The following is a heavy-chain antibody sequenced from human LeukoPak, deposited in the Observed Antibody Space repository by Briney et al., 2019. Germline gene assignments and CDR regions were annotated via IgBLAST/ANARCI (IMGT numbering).Heavy chain of an antibody. Sequence: GGSLRLSCAASGFTFSTYWMHWVRQAPGKGLVWVSRINGDGSSTSYGDSVKGRFTISRDNAKNTLYLQMNDLRVEDTAVYYCARALGDIRGQGTLVTVSS. CDR2: INGDGSST. J-gene: IGHJ4*02. CDR3: ARALGDI. V-gene: IGHV3-74*01. CDR1: GFTFSTYW.